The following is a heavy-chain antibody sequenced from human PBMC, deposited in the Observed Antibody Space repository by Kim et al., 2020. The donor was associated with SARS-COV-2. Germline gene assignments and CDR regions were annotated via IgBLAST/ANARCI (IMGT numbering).Heavy chain of an antibody. CDR3: ARTPKWELLRNPWYFDL. Sequence: GESLKISCKGSGYSFTSYWISWVRQMPGKGLEWMGRIDPSDSYTNYSPSFQGHVTISADKSISTAYLQWSSLKASDTAMYYCARTPKWELLRNPWYFDLWGRGTLVTVSS. CDR1: GYSFTSYW. J-gene: IGHJ2*01. CDR2: IDPSDSYT. D-gene: IGHD1-26*01. V-gene: IGHV5-10-1*01.